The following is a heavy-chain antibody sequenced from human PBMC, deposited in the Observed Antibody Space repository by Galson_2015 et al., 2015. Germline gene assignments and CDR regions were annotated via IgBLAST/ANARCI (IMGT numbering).Heavy chain of an antibody. CDR3: ARLELGRVGGGMDV. CDR2: IGTAGDT. Sequence: SLRLSCAASGFTFSSYDMHWVRQATGKGLEWVSAIGTAGDTYYPGSVKGRFTISRENAKNSLYLQMNSLRAGDTAVYYCARLELGRVGGGMDVWGQGTTVTVSS. V-gene: IGHV3-13*01. D-gene: IGHD3-3*01. CDR1: GFTFSSYD. J-gene: IGHJ6*02.